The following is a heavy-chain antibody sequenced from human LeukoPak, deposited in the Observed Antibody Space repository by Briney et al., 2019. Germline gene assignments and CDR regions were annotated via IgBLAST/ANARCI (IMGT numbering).Heavy chain of an antibody. Sequence: GGSLRLSCAASGFTVSSNYMSWVRQAPGKVLEWVSVIYSGGSTYYADSVKGRFTISRDNSKNTLYLQMNSLRAEDTAVYYCARGDTKVGFDYWGQGTLVTVSS. CDR3: ARGDTKVGFDY. CDR2: IYSGGST. V-gene: IGHV3-53*01. D-gene: IGHD1-26*01. CDR1: GFTVSSNY. J-gene: IGHJ4*02.